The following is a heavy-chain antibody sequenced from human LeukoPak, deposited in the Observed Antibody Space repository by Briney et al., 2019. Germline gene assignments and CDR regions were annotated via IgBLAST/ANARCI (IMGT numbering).Heavy chain of an antibody. J-gene: IGHJ4*02. Sequence: ASVNVSCQASGYTFTGYYMHWVRQAPGQGLEWMGWINPNSGGTNYAQKFQGRVTMTRDTSISTAYMDLSRLRSGDTAVYYCARDQLKAGSDYWGEGTLVTVSS. V-gene: IGHV1-2*02. CDR3: ARDQLKAGSDY. CDR2: INPNSGGT. CDR1: GYTFTGYY. D-gene: IGHD1-1*01.